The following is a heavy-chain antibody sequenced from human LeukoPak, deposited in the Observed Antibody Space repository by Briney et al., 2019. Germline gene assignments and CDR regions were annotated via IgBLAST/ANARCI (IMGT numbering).Heavy chain of an antibody. D-gene: IGHD4-17*01. CDR2: INPNSGGT. J-gene: IGHJ4*02. Sequence: GASVKVSCKASGYTFTGYHMRWVRQAPGQGLEGMGWINPNSGGTNYAQKFQGRVTMTSDTPISTAYIELSRLRSDETAVYYCARSNTVTXLDYWGQGTLVTDSS. CDR1: GYTFTGYH. V-gene: IGHV1-2*02. CDR3: ARSNTVTXLDY.